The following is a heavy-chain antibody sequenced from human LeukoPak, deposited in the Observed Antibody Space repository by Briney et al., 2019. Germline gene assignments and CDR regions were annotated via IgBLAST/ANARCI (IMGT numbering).Heavy chain of an antibody. V-gene: IGHV4-34*01. CDR2: INHSGST. CDR1: GGSFSDYY. CDR3: ARGGYYYYGMDV. Sequence: PSETLSLTCAVYGGSFSDYYWSWIRQPPGKGLEWIGEINHSGSTNYNPSLKSRVTISVDTSKNQFSLKLSSVTAADTAVYYCARGGYYYYGMDVWGQGTTVTVSS. J-gene: IGHJ6*02.